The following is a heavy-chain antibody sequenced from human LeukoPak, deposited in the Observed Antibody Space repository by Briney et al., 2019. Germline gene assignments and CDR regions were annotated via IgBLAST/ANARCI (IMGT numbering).Heavy chain of an antibody. CDR1: GFTFDDYT. D-gene: IGHD6-13*01. V-gene: IGHV3-43*01. Sequence: GGSLRLSCAASGFTFDDYTMHWVRQAPGKGLEWVSLISWDGGSTYYADSVKGRFTISRDNSKNSLYLQMNSLRTEDTALYYCAKDVKGVPTAAGPEIDYWGQGTLVTVSS. CDR3: AKDVKGVPTAAGPEIDY. J-gene: IGHJ4*02. CDR2: ISWDGGST.